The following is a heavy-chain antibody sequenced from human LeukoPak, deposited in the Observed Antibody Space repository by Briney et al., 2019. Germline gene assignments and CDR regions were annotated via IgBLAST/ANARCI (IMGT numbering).Heavy chain of an antibody. Sequence: ASVKVSCKASGYTFTSYDINWVRQATGQGLEWMGWMNPNSGNTGYAQKFQGRVTMTRNTSISTAYMELSSLRSEDTAVYYCAKSLGDTSTWYWLWDSWGQGTLVTVSS. J-gene: IGHJ4*02. CDR2: MNPNSGNT. CDR3: AKSLGDTSTWYWLWDS. D-gene: IGHD2-8*02. CDR1: GYTFTSYD. V-gene: IGHV1-8*01.